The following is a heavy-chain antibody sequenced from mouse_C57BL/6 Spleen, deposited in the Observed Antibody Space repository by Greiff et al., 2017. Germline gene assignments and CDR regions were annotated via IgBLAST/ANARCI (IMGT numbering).Heavy chain of an antibody. CDR1: GFTFSDYG. CDR3: ARDGNDDWYAMGY. Sequence: EVKLMESGGGLVKPGGSLKLSCAASGFTFSDYGMHWVRQAPEKGLEWVAYISSGSSTIDYADTVKGRFTISRDNAKNTLFLQMTSLRSEDTAMYYCARDGNDDWYAMGYWGQGTSVTVSS. J-gene: IGHJ4*01. V-gene: IGHV5-17*01. D-gene: IGHD2-2*01. CDR2: ISSGSSTI.